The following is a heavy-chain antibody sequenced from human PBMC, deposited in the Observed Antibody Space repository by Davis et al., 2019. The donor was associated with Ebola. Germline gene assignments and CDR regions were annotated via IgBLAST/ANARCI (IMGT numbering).Heavy chain of an antibody. CDR3: ARDSLGWEPDFQH. Sequence: GESLKISCAASGFTFSSYWMSWVRQAPGKGLEWVANIKQDGSEKYYADSVKGRFTISRDNAKNSLYLQMNSLRAEDTAVYYCARDSLGWEPDFQHWGQGTLVTVSS. J-gene: IGHJ1*01. CDR1: GFTFSSYW. V-gene: IGHV3-7*03. CDR2: IKQDGSEK. D-gene: IGHD1-26*01.